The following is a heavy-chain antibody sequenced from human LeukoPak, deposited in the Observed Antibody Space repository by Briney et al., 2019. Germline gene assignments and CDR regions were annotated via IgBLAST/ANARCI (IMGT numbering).Heavy chain of an antibody. D-gene: IGHD4-23*01. CDR1: GFTFSSYG. J-gene: IGHJ4*02. CDR3: AKDNGNFLTPDW. CDR2: IQYDGRKK. Sequence: GSLRLSCVTSGFTFSSYGMHWVRQAPGRGVEWVAFIQYDGRKKLCGDSVKGRCTISRDTSSNTIYLQVDSLRGEDTAVYYCAKDNGNFLTPDWWGQGTLVTVSS. V-gene: IGHV3-30*02.